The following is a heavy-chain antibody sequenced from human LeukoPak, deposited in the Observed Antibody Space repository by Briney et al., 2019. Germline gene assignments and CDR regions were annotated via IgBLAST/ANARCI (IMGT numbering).Heavy chain of an antibody. J-gene: IGHJ4*02. CDR1: GGSISSSSYY. CDR3: VSSSSSDYFDY. D-gene: IGHD6-6*01. CDR2: IYYSGST. Sequence: SETLSLTCTVSGGSISSSSYYWGWIRQPPGKGLEWIGSIYYSGSTYYNPSLKSRVTISVDTSKNQFSLKLSSVTAADTAVYYCVSSSSSDYFDYWGQGTLVTVSS. V-gene: IGHV4-39*01.